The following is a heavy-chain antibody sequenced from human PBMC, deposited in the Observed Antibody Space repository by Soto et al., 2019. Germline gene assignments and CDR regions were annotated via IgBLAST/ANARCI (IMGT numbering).Heavy chain of an antibody. V-gene: IGHV3-15*07. J-gene: IGHJ4*02. D-gene: IGHD3-3*01. CDR2: IKSKTDGGTT. CDR3: TSQSSITIFGVVTPPLY. CDR1: GFTFSNAW. Sequence: EVQLVESGGGLVKPGGSLRLSCAASGFTFSNAWMNWVRQAPGKGLEWVGRIKSKTDGGTTDYAAPVKGRFTISRDDSKNTLYLQMNSLKNEDTAVYYCTSQSSITIFGVVTPPLYWGQGTLVTVSS.